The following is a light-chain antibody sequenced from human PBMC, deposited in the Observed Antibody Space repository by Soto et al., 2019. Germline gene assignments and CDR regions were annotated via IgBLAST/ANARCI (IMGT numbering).Light chain of an antibody. CDR2: EVS. CDR1: SSDVGGYNY. CDR3: SSYAGSNNVEV. Sequence: QSALTQPPSASGSPGQSVTISCTGTSSDVGGYNYVSWYQQHPGKAPKLMTYEVSKRPSGVPDRFSGSKSGNTASLTVSGLQAEDEADYYCSSYAGSNNVEVFGGGTKLTVL. V-gene: IGLV2-8*01. J-gene: IGLJ2*01.